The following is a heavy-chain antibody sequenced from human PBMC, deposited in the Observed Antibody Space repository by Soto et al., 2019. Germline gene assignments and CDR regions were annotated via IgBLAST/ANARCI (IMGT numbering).Heavy chain of an antibody. CDR2: IIPILGIA. J-gene: IGHJ3*02. Sequence: QVQLVQSGAEVKKPGSSVKVSCKASGGTFSSYTISWVRQAPGQGLEWMGRIIPILGIANYERQFQGRVTITADKXXSXAXXGLSSRVSGDTAVYYCARDGYYDSSGYVRNDAFDIWGQGTMVTV. V-gene: IGHV1-69*08. D-gene: IGHD3-22*01. CDR3: ARDGYYDSSGYVRNDAFDI. CDR1: GGTFSSYT.